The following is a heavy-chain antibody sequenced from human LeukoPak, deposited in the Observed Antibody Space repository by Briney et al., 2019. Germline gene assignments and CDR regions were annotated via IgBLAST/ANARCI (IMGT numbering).Heavy chain of an antibody. CDR3: GRDWGYRDSGSYSDY. Sequence: ASVKVSCKASGYTFTSYGISWVRQVPGQGLQWMGWISGYNGNTNYVQKFQGRVTMTTDTSTNTAYMELRSLRFDDTAVYYCGRDWGYRDSGSYSDYWGQGTLVTVSS. CDR1: GYTFTSYG. J-gene: IGHJ4*02. V-gene: IGHV1-18*04. CDR2: ISGYNGNT. D-gene: IGHD3-10*01.